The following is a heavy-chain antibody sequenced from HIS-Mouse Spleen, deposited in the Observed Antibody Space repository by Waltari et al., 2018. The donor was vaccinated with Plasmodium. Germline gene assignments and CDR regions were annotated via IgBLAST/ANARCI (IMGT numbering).Heavy chain of an antibody. CDR1: GGSISSSSYY. V-gene: IGHV4-39*01. J-gene: IGHJ4*02. Sequence: QLQLQESGTGLVKPSETLSRTCTVSGGSISSSSYYWGWIRQPPGKGLQWIGSIYYRGSTYYNPSLKSRVTISVDTSKNQFSLKLSSVTAADTAVYYCARRGGSYYYFDYWGQGTLVTVSS. D-gene: IGHD1-26*01. CDR2: IYYRGST. CDR3: ARRGGSYYYFDY.